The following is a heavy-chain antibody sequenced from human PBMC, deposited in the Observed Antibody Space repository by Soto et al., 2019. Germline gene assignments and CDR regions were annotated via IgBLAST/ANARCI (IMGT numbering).Heavy chain of an antibody. CDR2: IYHSGST. CDR1: GGSLSSGGYS. D-gene: IGHD4-17*01. V-gene: IGHV4-30-2*01. Sequence: SETLSLTCAVSGGSLSSGGYSWSWIRQPPGKGLEWIGYIYHSGSTYYNPSLKSRVTISVDRSKNQFSLKLSSVTAADTAVYYCARSQTTVPSYDYWGQGTLDTVSS. J-gene: IGHJ4*02. CDR3: ARSQTTVPSYDY.